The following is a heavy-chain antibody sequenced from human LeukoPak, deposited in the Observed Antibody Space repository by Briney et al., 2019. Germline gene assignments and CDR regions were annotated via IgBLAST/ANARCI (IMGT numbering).Heavy chain of an antibody. J-gene: IGHJ4*02. CDR1: GGSFSGYY. Sequence: SESLSLTCAVYGGSFSGYYWSWIRQPPRKGLEWIGEINHSGSTNYNPSLKSRVTISVDTSKNQFSLKLSSVTAADTAVYYCARGASYYAPFDYWGQGTLVTVSS. CDR2: INHSGST. D-gene: IGHD3-10*01. CDR3: ARGASYYAPFDY. V-gene: IGHV4-34*01.